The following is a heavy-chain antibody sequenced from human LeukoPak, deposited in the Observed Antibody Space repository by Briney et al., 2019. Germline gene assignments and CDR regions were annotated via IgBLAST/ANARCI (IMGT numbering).Heavy chain of an antibody. D-gene: IGHD6-13*01. CDR1: GFSLSTSGMC. J-gene: IGHJ4*02. Sequence: SGPTLVNPTQTLTLTCTFSGFSLSTSGMCVSWIRQPPGKALEWLARIDWDDDKYYSTSLKTRLTISKDTSKNQVILTMTNMDPVDTATYYCTRMPAAIGLAFDYWGQGTLVTVAS. V-gene: IGHV2-70*11. CDR3: TRMPAAIGLAFDY. CDR2: IDWDDDK.